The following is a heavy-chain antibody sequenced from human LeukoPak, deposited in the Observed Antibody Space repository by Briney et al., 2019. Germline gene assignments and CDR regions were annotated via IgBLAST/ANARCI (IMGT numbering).Heavy chain of an antibody. J-gene: IGHJ3*02. CDR2: ISSSGSTI. CDR3: AREGGDIAVADSDAFDI. CDR1: GFTFSDYY. Sequence: KSGGSLRLSCAASGFTFSDYYMSWIRQAPGKGLEWVSYISSSGSTIYYADSVKGRFTISRDNAKNTLYLQMNSLRAEDTAVYYCAREGGDIAVADSDAFDIWGQGTMVTVSS. D-gene: IGHD6-19*01. V-gene: IGHV3-11*04.